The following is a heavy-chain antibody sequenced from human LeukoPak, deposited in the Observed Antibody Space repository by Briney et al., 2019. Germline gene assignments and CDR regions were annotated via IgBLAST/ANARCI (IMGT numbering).Heavy chain of an antibody. V-gene: IGHV3-48*04. Sequence: PGGSLRLSCAASGFTFSSYSMNWVRQAPGKGLEWVSYISSSSSTIYYADSVKGRFTISRDNAKNSLYLQMNSLRAEDTAVYYCARGRDNWFDPWGQGTLVTVSS. CDR3: ARGRDNWFDP. CDR2: ISSSSSTI. J-gene: IGHJ5*02. CDR1: GFTFSSYS.